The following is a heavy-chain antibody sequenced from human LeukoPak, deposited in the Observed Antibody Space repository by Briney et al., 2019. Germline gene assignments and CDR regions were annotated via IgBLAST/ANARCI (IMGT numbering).Heavy chain of an antibody. CDR2: FYHTGTT. CDR1: GXSISSGNSY. CDR3: ARSGDYYDSSGEFDY. V-gene: IGHV4-30-4*01. D-gene: IGHD3-22*01. J-gene: IGHJ4*02. Sequence: SQTLSLTCSVSGXSISSGNSYWSWIRQSPGKGLEWLGYFYHTGTTQYNPSFQSRLTITADRSKNQFSLRLSSVTAADTAVYYCARSGDYYDSSGEFDYWGQGTRVTVSS.